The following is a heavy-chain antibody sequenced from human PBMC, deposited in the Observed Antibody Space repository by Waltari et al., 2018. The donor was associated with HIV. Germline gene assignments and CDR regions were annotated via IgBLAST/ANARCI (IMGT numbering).Heavy chain of an antibody. V-gene: IGHV4-34*01. J-gene: IGHJ4*02. CDR2: INHSGST. CDR1: GGSFSGYY. Sequence: QVQLQQWGAGLLKPSETLSLTCAVYGGSFSGYYWSWIRQPPGKGLEWIGEINHSGSTNYNPSLKSRVTISVDTSKNQFSLKLSSVTAADTAVYYCATVSTPKGELVYWGQGTLVTVSS. CDR3: ATVSTPKGELVY. D-gene: IGHD3-10*01.